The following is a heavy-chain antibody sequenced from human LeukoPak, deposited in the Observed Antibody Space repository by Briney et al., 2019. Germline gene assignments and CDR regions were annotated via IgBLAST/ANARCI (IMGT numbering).Heavy chain of an antibody. Sequence: GASVKVSCKASGGTFSSYAISWVRQAPGQGLEWMGRIIPIFGIANYAQKFQGRVTTTADKSTSTAYMELSSLRSEDTAVYYCARVNYYDSSGYSDFDYWGQGTLVTVSS. CDR1: GGTFSSYA. V-gene: IGHV1-69*04. J-gene: IGHJ4*02. CDR3: ARVNYYDSSGYSDFDY. CDR2: IIPIFGIA. D-gene: IGHD3-22*01.